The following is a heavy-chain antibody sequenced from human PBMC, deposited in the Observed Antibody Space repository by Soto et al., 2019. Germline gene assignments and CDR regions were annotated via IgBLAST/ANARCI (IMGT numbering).Heavy chain of an antibody. CDR1: GFTFSSYG. CDR3: AEDSYDYVWGSYHCDY. CDR2: ISYDGSNK. J-gene: IGHJ4*02. Sequence: GGSLRLSCAASGFTFSSYGMHWVRQAPGKGLEWVAVISYDGSNKYYADSVKGRFTISRDNSKNTLYLQMNSLRAEDTAVYYCAEDSYDYVWGSYHCDYWGQGTLVTVSS. V-gene: IGHV3-30*18. D-gene: IGHD3-16*02.